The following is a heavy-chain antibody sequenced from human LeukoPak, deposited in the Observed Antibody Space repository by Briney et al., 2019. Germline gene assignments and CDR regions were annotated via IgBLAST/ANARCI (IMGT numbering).Heavy chain of an antibody. J-gene: IGHJ5*02. CDR2: IIPIFGTA. CDR1: GGTFSSYA. D-gene: IGHD6-6*01. V-gene: IGHV1-69*13. CDR3: ARDEYSSSSWFDP. Sequence: SVKVSCKASGGTFSSYAISWVRQAPGQGLEWMGGIIPIFGTANFAQKFQGRVTITADESTSTAYMELSSLRSEDTAVYYCARDEYSSSSWFDPWGQGTLVTVSS.